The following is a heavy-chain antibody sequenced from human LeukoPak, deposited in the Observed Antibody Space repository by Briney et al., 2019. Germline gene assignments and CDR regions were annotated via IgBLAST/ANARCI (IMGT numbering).Heavy chain of an antibody. V-gene: IGHV3-33*01. CDR2: IWYVGSNN. CDR1: GFTFSSYG. CDR3: ARGEYCSSTSCSSLPTDY. Sequence: GGFLRLSGAASGFTFSSYGMRCVRPPARKRLGWVAVIWYVGSNNYYADSVQGRFTISRDNSKNTLYLQMNSLRAEHTAVYYCARGEYCSSTSCSSLPTDYWGQGTLVTVSS. D-gene: IGHD2-2*01. J-gene: IGHJ4*02.